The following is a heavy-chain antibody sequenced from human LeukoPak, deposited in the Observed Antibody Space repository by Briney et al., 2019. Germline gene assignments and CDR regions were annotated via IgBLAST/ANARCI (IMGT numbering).Heavy chain of an antibody. Sequence: GGSLRLSCAVSGFNLDSFAMHWVRQAPGKGLEWVALIRHDETNEFYADGVQGRFTISRDTSKKIVYLQMNNLRAEDTALYYCAKEYTPSSPLGELVSWGQGTLVTVSS. CDR1: GFNLDSFA. D-gene: IGHD6-6*01. CDR3: AKEYTPSSPLGELVS. J-gene: IGHJ4*02. V-gene: IGHV3-30*02. CDR2: IRHDETNE.